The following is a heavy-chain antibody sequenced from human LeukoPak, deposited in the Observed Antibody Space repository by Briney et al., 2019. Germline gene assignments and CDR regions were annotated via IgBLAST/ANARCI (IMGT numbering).Heavy chain of an antibody. J-gene: IGHJ5*02. CDR3: ARVHYDSSGYYS. CDR1: GYTFTGYY. Sequence: ASVKVSCKASGYTFTGYYMHWVRQAPGQGLEWMGWINPNSGGTNYAQKFQGRVTMTRDTPISTAYMELSRLRPDDTAVYYCARVHYDSSGYYSWGQGTLVTVSS. D-gene: IGHD3-22*01. CDR2: INPNSGGT. V-gene: IGHV1-2*02.